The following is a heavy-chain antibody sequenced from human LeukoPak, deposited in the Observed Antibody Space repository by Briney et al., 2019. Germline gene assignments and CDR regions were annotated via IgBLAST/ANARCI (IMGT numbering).Heavy chain of an antibody. D-gene: IGHD6-19*01. CDR1: GFTFSTYT. Sequence: GGSLRLSCAASGFTFSTYTMSWVRQAPGKGLEWVSAISGSGGGGGTTYYADSVKGRFTISRDNSKNTLYLQMNSLRAEDTAVYYCAKGLRWLGYFDYWGQGTLVTVSS. CDR3: AKGLRWLGYFDY. V-gene: IGHV3-23*01. J-gene: IGHJ4*02. CDR2: ISGSGGGGGTT.